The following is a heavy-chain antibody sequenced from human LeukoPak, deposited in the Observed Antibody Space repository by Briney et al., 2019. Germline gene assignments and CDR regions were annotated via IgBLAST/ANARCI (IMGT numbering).Heavy chain of an antibody. CDR3: AKNLGGYPYYYYYYGMDV. D-gene: IGHD5-18*01. CDR1: GFTFSDYY. Sequence: PGGSLRLSCAASGFTFSDYYISWIRQAPGKGLEWASYISSSGSTIYYADSVKGRFTISRDNAKNSLYLQMNSLRAEDTAVYYCAKNLGGYPYYYYYYGMDVWGQGTTVTVSS. J-gene: IGHJ6*02. V-gene: IGHV3-11*01. CDR2: ISSSGSTI.